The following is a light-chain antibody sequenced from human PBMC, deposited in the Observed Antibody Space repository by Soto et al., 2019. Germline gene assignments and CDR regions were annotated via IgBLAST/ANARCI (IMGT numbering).Light chain of an antibody. CDR1: QSVSSY. J-gene: IGKJ4*01. CDR2: GAS. CDR3: QQYNKWPLT. Sequence: MPQSPATLSVSPGERATLSCRASQSVSSYLAWYQQKPGQAPRLLIYGASTRATDIPARFSGSGSGTEFTITISSLPSEDFALYYRQQYNKWPLTFGGGTKVDIK. V-gene: IGKV3-15*01.